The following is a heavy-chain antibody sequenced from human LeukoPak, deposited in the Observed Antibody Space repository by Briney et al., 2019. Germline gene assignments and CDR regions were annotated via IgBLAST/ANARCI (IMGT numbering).Heavy chain of an antibody. CDR2: IYYSGRT. V-gene: IGHV4-59*01. CDR3: ARLKCISTTCPSRYVMDV. Sequence: SETLSLTSSVSGGSISSYYWSWIRQPPGKGLEYIGYIYYSGRTNYTPSLKSRVTIPVDTSKDQSSLNLTSVTAADTAVYYCARLKCISTTCPSRYVMDVWGQGNTVTVSS. D-gene: IGHD2-2*01. J-gene: IGHJ6*02. CDR1: GGSISSYY.